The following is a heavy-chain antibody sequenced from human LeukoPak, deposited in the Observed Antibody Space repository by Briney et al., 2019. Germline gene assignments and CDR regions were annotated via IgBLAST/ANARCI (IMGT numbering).Heavy chain of an antibody. Sequence: SVKVSCKASGGTFSSSPLSWVRQAPGQGLEWMGRIIPMFGIPNFARKFEGRIRITADESTTTAYMEMSSLRSEDTAVYYCARDSGSGTYTPTDWGQGTLVTVSS. CDR1: GGTFSSSP. D-gene: IGHD3-10*01. CDR2: IIPMFGIP. V-gene: IGHV1-69*13. CDR3: ARDSGSGTYTPTD. J-gene: IGHJ4*02.